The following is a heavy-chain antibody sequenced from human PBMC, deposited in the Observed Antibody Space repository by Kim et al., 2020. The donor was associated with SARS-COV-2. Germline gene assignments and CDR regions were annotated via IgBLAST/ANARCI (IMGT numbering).Heavy chain of an antibody. D-gene: IGHD4-17*01. Sequence: YADSVKGRFTISRDNSKNTLYLQMNSLRAEDTAVYYCARGNYGDSDAFDIWGQGTMVTVSS. CDR3: ARGNYGDSDAFDI. J-gene: IGHJ3*02. V-gene: IGHV3-66*01.